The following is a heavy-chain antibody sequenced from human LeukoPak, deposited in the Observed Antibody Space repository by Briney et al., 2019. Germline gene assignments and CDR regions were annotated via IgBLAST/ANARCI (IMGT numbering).Heavy chain of an antibody. Sequence: GGSLRLSCAASGFTVSSNYMNWVRLAPGKGLEWVSMIYPNGNTFYTDSVKGRFTISRDNSKNTLYLEMNSLRDEDTAVYYCAKEGAWGNWYFDLWGRGALVTVSS. CDR1: GFTVSSNY. CDR3: AKEGAWGNWYFDL. CDR2: IYPNGNT. J-gene: IGHJ2*01. V-gene: IGHV3-66*01. D-gene: IGHD3-16*01.